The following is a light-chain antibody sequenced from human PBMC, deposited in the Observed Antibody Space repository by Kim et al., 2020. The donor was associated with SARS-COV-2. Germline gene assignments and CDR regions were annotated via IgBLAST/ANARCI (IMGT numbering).Light chain of an antibody. CDR3: NSRDSSGNHYV. Sequence: LGQTVRITGQGDSLRGYYASWYQQKPGQAPVLVIYGKNNRPSGIPDRFSGSSSGNTASLTITGAQAEDEADYYCNSRDSSGNHYVFGTGTKVTVL. CDR1: SLRGYY. J-gene: IGLJ1*01. V-gene: IGLV3-19*01. CDR2: GKN.